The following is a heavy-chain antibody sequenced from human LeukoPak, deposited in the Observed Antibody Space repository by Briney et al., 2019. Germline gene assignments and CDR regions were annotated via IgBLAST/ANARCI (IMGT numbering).Heavy chain of an antibody. J-gene: IGHJ4*02. Sequence: GGFLRLSCAASGFVFSNYGMQWVRQAPGKGLEWVASISGSGDITYYADSVRGRFTVSRDKSINTLYLHMNSLRAEDTAVYYCAKGPTVTSGHFDYWGQGTLVTVSS. CDR3: AKGPTVTSGHFDY. CDR1: GFVFSNYG. CDR2: ISGSGDIT. V-gene: IGHV3-23*01. D-gene: IGHD4-11*01.